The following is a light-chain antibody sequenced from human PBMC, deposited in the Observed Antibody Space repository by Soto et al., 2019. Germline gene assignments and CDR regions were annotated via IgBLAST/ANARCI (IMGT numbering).Light chain of an antibody. CDR3: CSYEATYSIV. J-gene: IGLJ2*01. CDR1: SSDVGGYDF. Sequence: QSALTQPRSVSGSPGQSVTIPCTGTSSDVGGYDFVSWYQQHPGKAPNLIIFDVRKRPSGVPDRFSGSKSDNTASLTISGLQADDEAYYYCCSYEATYSIVFGGGTKLTVL. CDR2: DVR. V-gene: IGLV2-11*01.